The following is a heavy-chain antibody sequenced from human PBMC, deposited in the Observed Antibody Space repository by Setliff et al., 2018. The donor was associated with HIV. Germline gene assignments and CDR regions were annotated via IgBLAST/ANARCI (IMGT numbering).Heavy chain of an antibody. Sequence: PSETLSLTCPVSGGAAAISVNYWGWIRLSPGKGLEWIGNIHYSGTTYYNPSLKRRATMSVDTSKNQFSLNLRSMTAADTAVYFCARVALSITRSTRRAFDIWGQGTMGTVS. CDR1: GGAAAISVNY. CDR3: ARVALSITRSTRRAFDI. J-gene: IGHJ3*02. D-gene: IGHD3-10*01. CDR2: IHYSGTT. V-gene: IGHV4-39*07.